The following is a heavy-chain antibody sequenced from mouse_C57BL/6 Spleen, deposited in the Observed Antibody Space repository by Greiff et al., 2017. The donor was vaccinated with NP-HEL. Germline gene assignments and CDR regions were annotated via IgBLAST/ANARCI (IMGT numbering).Heavy chain of an antibody. D-gene: IGHD4-1*01. J-gene: IGHJ2*01. CDR3: ARDLTGTSYFDY. CDR2: IHPNSGST. CDR1: GYTFTSYW. Sequence: VQLQQPGAELVKPGASVKLSCKASGYTFTSYWMHWVKQRPGQGLEWIGMIHPNSGSTNYNEKFKSKATLTVDKSSSTAYMQLSSLTSEDSAVYYCARDLTGTSYFDYWGQGTTLTVSS. V-gene: IGHV1-64*01.